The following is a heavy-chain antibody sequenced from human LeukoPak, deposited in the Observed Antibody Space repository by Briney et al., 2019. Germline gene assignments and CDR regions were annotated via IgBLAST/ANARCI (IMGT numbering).Heavy chain of an antibody. D-gene: IGHD3-10*01. CDR1: GFTFSNAW. CDR3: TTEEGLWFGEPY. V-gene: IGHV3-15*01. J-gene: IGHJ4*02. CDR2: IKSKTDGGTT. Sequence: PGGSLRLSCAASGFTFSNAWMSWVRQAPGKGLEWVGRIKSKTDGGTTDYAAPVKGRFTISRDDSKNTLYLQMNSLKTEDTAVYYCTTEEGLWFGEPYWGQGTLVTVSS.